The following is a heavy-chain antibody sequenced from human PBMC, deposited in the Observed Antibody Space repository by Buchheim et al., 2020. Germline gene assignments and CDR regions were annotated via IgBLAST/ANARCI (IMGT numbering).Heavy chain of an antibody. CDR3: ARNALLWPEYFQH. Sequence: EVQLVESGGGLVQPGGSLRLSCAASGFTFSSYWMSWVRQAPWKGLEWVANIKQDGSEKYYVDSVKGRFPISRDNAKNSLYLPMNSLRAEDTAVYYCARNALLWPEYFQHWGQGTL. V-gene: IGHV3-7*01. CDR2: IKQDGSEK. J-gene: IGHJ1*01. D-gene: IGHD1-1*01. CDR1: GFTFSSYW.